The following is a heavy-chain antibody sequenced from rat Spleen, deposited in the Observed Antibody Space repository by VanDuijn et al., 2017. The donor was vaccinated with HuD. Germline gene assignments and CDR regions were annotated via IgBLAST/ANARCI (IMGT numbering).Heavy chain of an antibody. CDR2: ISYGDSSGHSGT. Sequence: EVQVVESGGGLVQPKGSLKLSCAASGFDFNTFAMSWVRQAPTTGLEWVATISYGDSSGHSGTYYRDSVRGRFTISRDDAKSTLSLQMDSLRSEDTATYYCARPTEGIAWFAYWGQGTLVTVSS. D-gene: IGHD1-11*01. CDR1: GFDFNTFA. V-gene: IGHV5-29*01. CDR3: ARPTEGIAWFAY. J-gene: IGHJ3*01.